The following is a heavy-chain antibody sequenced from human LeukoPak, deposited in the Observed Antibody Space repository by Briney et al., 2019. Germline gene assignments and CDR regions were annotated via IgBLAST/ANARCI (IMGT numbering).Heavy chain of an antibody. CDR3: ARGSGYNRY. Sequence: PGGSLRLSCAASGFTFSRYYMSWVRQAPGKGLEWVANIKQDGSEKYYVDSVKGRFTISRDNAKNPLYLQMNSLRAEDTAVYYCARGSGYNRYWGQGTLVTVSS. V-gene: IGHV3-7*03. CDR2: IKQDGSEK. CDR1: GFTFSRYY. J-gene: IGHJ4*02. D-gene: IGHD5-18*01.